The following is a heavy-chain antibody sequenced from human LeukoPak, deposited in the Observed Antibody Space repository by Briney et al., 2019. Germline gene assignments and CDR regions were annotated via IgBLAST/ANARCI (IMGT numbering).Heavy chain of an antibody. CDR3: ARVVGFSSSWYSNYWYFDL. J-gene: IGHJ2*01. V-gene: IGHV4-34*01. Sequence: SETLSLTCAVYGGSFSGYYWSWIRQPPGKGLEWIGEINHSGSTNYNPSLKSRVTISVDTSKNQFSLELSSVTAADTAVYYCARVVGFSSSWYSNYWYFDLWGRGTLVTVSS. CDR2: INHSGST. CDR1: GGSFSGYY. D-gene: IGHD6-13*01.